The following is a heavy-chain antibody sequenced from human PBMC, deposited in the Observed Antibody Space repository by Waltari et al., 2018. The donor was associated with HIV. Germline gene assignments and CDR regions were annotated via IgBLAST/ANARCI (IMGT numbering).Heavy chain of an antibody. J-gene: IGHJ4*02. V-gene: IGHV4-34*01. CDR2: INHSGST. CDR3: ARGAPGVLSGSYSLFDY. CDR1: GGSFRGCY. D-gene: IGHD1-26*01. Sequence: QVQLQQWGAGLLQPSETLSITCAVSGGSFRGCYWSWPRQPPGKGLEWIGEINHSGSTNYNPSLKSRVTRSVDTSKNQFSLKLSSVTAADTAVYYCARGAPGVLSGSYSLFDYWGQGTLVTVSS.